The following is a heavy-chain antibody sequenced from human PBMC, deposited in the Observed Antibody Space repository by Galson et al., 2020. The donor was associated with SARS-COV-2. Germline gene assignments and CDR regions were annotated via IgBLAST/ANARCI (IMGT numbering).Heavy chain of an antibody. CDR2: MNPNSGNT. V-gene: IGHV1-8*01. CDR1: GYTFTSYD. CDR3: ASCTSGVCLLGYSYYGMDV. D-gene: IGHD2-8*01. Sequence: ASVKVSCKASGYTFTSYDINWVRQATGQGLEWMGWMNPNSGNTGYAQKFQGRVTMTRNTSISTAYMELSSLRSEDTAVYYCASCTSGVCLLGYSYYGMDVWGQGTTVTVSS. J-gene: IGHJ6*02.